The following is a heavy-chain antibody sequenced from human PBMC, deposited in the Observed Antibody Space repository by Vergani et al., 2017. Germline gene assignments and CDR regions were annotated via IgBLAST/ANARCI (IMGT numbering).Heavy chain of an antibody. Sequence: QVQLPESGPGLVKPSETLSLTCTVSGGSISSHYWSWIRQPPGKGLEWIGYIYYSGSTNYNPSLKSRVTISVDTSKNQFSLKLSSVTAADTAVYYCARVKNYGDFAPYYYYYGMDVWGQGTTVTVSS. V-gene: IGHV4-59*11. CDR1: GGSISSHY. CDR2: IYYSGST. D-gene: IGHD4-17*01. J-gene: IGHJ6*02. CDR3: ARVKNYGDFAPYYYYYGMDV.